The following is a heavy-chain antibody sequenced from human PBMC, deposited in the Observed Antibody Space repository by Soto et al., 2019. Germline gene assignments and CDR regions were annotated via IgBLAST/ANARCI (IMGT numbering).Heavy chain of an antibody. V-gene: IGHV4-61*01. CDR1: GCSVITGSYS. Sequence: SETLSVTCTVSGCSVITGSYSWSWIRHPPGKGLAWIGYFSYSGTTNYNPSLKSRVTISVDTSKNQFSLKRSSVTAADTAVYYCARAPWDCSGWKLEAGIIKLYYYGMDVWSQGTTVTVS. CDR2: FSYSGTT. D-gene: IGHD6-19*01. J-gene: IGHJ6*02. CDR3: ARAPWDCSGWKLEAGIIKLYYYGMDV.